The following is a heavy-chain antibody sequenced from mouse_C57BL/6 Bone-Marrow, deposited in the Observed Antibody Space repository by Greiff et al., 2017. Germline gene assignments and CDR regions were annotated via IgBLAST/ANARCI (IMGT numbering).Heavy chain of an antibody. D-gene: IGHD2-3*01. J-gene: IGHJ4*01. Sequence: VQLQQSGPELVKPGASVKIPCTASGYTFTDYNMDWVKQSHGKSLEWIGDINPNNGGTIYNQKFQGKATLTVDKSSSTAYMQLRSLTSEDTAVYYCARSLYDGHYYAMDYWGQGTSVTVSS. CDR3: ARSLYDGHYYAMDY. CDR2: INPNNGGT. CDR1: GYTFTDYN. V-gene: IGHV1-18*01.